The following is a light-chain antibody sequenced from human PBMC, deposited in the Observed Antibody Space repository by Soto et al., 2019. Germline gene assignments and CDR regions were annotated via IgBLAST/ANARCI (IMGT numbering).Light chain of an antibody. V-gene: IGKV3-20*01. J-gene: IGKJ1*01. CDR3: QQYGSSQT. CDR1: QSVSSSY. CDR2: GAS. Sequence: EIVLTQSPGTLSLSLGERATLSCRASQSVSSSYLVWYQQKPGQAPRLLIYGASSRATGIPDRFSGSGSGTDFTLTISRLQPEDFAVYYCQQYGSSQTFGQGTKMEIK.